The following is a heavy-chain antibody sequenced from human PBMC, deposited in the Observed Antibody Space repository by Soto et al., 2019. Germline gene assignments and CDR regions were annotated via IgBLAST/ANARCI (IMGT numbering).Heavy chain of an antibody. CDR2: ITGSGGST. V-gene: IGHV3-23*01. CDR1: GFAFSNYA. J-gene: IGHJ6*02. D-gene: IGHD1-26*01. CDR3: AKEQDRSYYSYYYYGMDV. Sequence: EVQLLESGGGLVQPGGSLRLSCAASGFAFSNYAMSWVRQAPGKGLEWVSTITGSGGSTYYADSVKGRFTISRDNSKNTLFLQVSSLRAEDTAVYYCAKEQDRSYYSYYYYGMDVWGQGTTVTVSS.